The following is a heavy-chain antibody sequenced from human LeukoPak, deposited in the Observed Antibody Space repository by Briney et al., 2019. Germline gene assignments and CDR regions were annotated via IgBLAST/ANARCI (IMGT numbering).Heavy chain of an antibody. Sequence: GLECIGYIYYSGSTNYNPSLKSRVTISVDTSKNQFSLKLSSVIAADTAVYYCARGNLGYWGQGTLVTVSS. CDR2: IYYSGST. CDR3: ARGNLGY. J-gene: IGHJ4*02. V-gene: IGHV4-59*12.